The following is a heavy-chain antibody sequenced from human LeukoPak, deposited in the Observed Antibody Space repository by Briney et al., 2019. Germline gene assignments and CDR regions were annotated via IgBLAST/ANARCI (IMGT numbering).Heavy chain of an antibody. CDR3: ARGSWYYYDSSGYSAFDY. CDR2: INSDGINT. CDR1: GFTFSNYW. V-gene: IGHV3-74*01. D-gene: IGHD3-22*01. J-gene: IGHJ4*02. Sequence: GGSLRLSCAASGFTFSNYWMHWVRQAPGKGLVWVSRINSDGINTSYADSVKGRFTISRDNAKNTLNLQMNSLRAEDTAVYYCARGSWYYYDSSGYSAFDYWGQGTLVTVSS.